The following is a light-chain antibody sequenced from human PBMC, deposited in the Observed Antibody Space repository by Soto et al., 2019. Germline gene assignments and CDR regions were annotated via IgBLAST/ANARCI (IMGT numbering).Light chain of an antibody. J-gene: IGKJ1*01. CDR3: QQYGSSGT. V-gene: IGKV3-20*01. CDR2: STS. CDR1: QSVSSR. Sequence: EIVMTQSPGTLSLSPGEGATLSCRASQSVSSRLAWYQQKPGQAPRLLIYSTSSRATGIPDRFSGSGSGTDFTLTISRLEPEDFAVYYCQQYGSSGTFGQGTKVDIK.